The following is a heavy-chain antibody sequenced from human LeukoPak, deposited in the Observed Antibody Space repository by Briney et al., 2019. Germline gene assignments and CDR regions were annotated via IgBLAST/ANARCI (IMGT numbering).Heavy chain of an antibody. Sequence: GGSLRLSCAASGFTVSTNCMTWVRQAPGKGLEWVSTIFSGGTTYYADSVMGRFTISRHNSRNTLYLQMNSLRAEDTAVYYCARVDTVMAYYFDLWGQGTLVTVSS. V-gene: IGHV3-53*04. D-gene: IGHD5-18*01. J-gene: IGHJ4*02. CDR1: GFTVSTNC. CDR3: ARVDTVMAYYFDL. CDR2: IFSGGTT.